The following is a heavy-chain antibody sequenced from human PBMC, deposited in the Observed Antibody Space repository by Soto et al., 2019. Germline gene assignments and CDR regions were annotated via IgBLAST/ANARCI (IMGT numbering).Heavy chain of an antibody. D-gene: IGHD3-22*01. V-gene: IGHV3-23*01. CDR1: GFTFSSYA. CDR2: ISGSGGST. CDR3: AKGEVSDYDSSGYGYYFDY. Sequence: GGSLRLSCAASGFTFSSYAMSWVRQAPGKGLEWVSAISGSGGSTYYADSVKGRFTISRDNSKNTLYLRMNSLRAEDTAVYYCAKGEVSDYDSSGYGYYFDYWGQGTLVTVS. J-gene: IGHJ4*02.